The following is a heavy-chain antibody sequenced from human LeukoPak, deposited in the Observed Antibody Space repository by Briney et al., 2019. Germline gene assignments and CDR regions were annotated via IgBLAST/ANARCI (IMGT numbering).Heavy chain of an antibody. V-gene: IGHV1-2*02. J-gene: IGHJ4*02. D-gene: IGHD2-2*01. CDR1: GYTFTGYY. Sequence: ASVKVSYKASGYTFTGYYMHWVRQAPGQGLEWMGWINPNSDGTNYAQKFQGRVTMTRDTSISTAYMELSRLRSDDTAVYYCARGDKDIVVVPAAEALDYWGQGTLVTVSS. CDR3: ARGDKDIVVVPAAEALDY. CDR2: INPNSDGT.